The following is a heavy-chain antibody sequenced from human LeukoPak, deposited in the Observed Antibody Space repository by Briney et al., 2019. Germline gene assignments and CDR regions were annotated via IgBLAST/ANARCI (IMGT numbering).Heavy chain of an antibody. D-gene: IGHD1-26*01. J-gene: IGHJ4*02. CDR2: INAGNGNT. V-gene: IGHV1-3*01. CDR3: ARDSESRELLNFDY. Sequence: GASVKVSCKASGGTFSSYAISWVRQAPGQRLEWMGWINAGNGNTKYSQKFQGRVTITRDTSASTAYMELSSLRSEDTAVYYCARDSESRELLNFDYWGQGTLVTVSS. CDR1: GGTFSSYA.